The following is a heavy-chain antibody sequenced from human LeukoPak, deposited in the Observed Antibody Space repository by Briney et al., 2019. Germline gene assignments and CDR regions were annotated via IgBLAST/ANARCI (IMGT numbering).Heavy chain of an antibody. J-gene: IGHJ4*02. CDR3: ARDLDSFALDY. Sequence: GGSLRLSCAASGFTFTYYAMNWVRQAPGKGLEWVSSISSSSYIYYADLVKGRFTISRDNAKNSLYLQMNSLRAEDTAVYYCARDLDSFALDYWGQGTLVTVSS. V-gene: IGHV3-69-1*01. CDR2: ISSSSYI. CDR1: GFTFTYYA. D-gene: IGHD3-16*01.